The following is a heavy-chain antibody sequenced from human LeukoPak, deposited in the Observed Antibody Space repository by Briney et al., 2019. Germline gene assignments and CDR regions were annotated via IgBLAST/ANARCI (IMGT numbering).Heavy chain of an antibody. J-gene: IGHJ4*02. CDR2: ISGSDGTI. D-gene: IGHD6-19*01. V-gene: IGHV3-23*01. CDR3: AKRSSYSSGYYGDY. Sequence: XGSLRLSCAASGFTFSAYAMSWVRQAPGKAPEWVSAISGSDGTIYYADSVKGRFTFSRDNSKNTLYMQMNSLRAEDSAVYYCAKRSSYSSGYYGDYWGQGTLVTVSS. CDR1: GFTFSAYA.